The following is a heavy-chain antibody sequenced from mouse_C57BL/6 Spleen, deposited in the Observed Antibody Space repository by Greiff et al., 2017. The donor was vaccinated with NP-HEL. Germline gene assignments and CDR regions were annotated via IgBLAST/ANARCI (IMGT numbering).Heavy chain of an antibody. CDR2: ISYDGSN. CDR1: GYSITSGYY. CDR3: ARGVRYSNYGYFDV. Sequence: EVKLMESGPGLVKPSQSLSLTCSVTGYSITSGYYWNWIRQFPGNKLEWMGYISYDGSNNYNPSLKNRISITRDTSKNQFFLKLNSVTTEDTATYYCARGVRYSNYGYFDVWGTGTTVTVSS. J-gene: IGHJ1*03. D-gene: IGHD2-5*01. V-gene: IGHV3-6*01.